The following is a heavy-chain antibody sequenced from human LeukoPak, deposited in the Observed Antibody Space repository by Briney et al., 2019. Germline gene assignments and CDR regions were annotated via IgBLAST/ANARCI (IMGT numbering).Heavy chain of an antibody. V-gene: IGHV3-30*03. D-gene: IGHD3-3*01. Sequence: PGRSLRLSCAASGFTFSSYGMHWVRQAPGKGLEWVAVISYDGSNKYYADSVKGRFTISRDNSKNTLYLQMNSLRAEDTAVYYCARDHYDFWSGYSYYYGMDVWGQGTTVTVSS. CDR3: ARDHYDFWSGYSYYYGMDV. CDR2: ISYDGSNK. J-gene: IGHJ6*02. CDR1: GFTFSSYG.